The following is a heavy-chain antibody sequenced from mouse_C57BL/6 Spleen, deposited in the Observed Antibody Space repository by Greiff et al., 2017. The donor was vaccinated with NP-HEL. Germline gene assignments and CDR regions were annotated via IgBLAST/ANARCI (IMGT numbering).Heavy chain of an antibody. CDR2: INPYNGGT. V-gene: IGHV1-19*01. CDR3: ARSAGYFDY. Sequence: VQLKESGPVLVKPGASVKMSCKASGYTFTDYYMNWVKQSHGKSLEWIGVINPYNGGTSYNQKFKGKATLTVDKSSSTAYMELNSLTSEDSAVYYCARSAGYFDYWGQGTTLTVSS. CDR1: GYTFTDYY. J-gene: IGHJ2*01.